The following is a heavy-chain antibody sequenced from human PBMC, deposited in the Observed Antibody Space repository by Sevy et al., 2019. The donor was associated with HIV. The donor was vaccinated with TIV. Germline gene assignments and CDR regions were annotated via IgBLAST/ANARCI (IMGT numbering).Heavy chain of an antibody. J-gene: IGHJ3*02. Sequence: GGSLRLSCAASEFIFTGYWMNWVRQAPGKGLEWVANIDQDGSEKRYVDSVRGRFTISRDNAKNFLYLQMSSLRADDTAVYYCARAGGWGNINHSNQILDIWGHGTKVTVSS. V-gene: IGHV3-7*01. CDR1: EFIFTGYW. CDR2: IDQDGSEK. CDR3: ARAGGWGNINHSNQILDI. D-gene: IGHD3-16*01.